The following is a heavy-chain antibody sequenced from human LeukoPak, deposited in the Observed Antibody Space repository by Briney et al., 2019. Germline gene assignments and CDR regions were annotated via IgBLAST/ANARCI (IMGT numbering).Heavy chain of an antibody. CDR2: ISSSDNTI. V-gene: IGHV3-48*02. J-gene: IGHJ4*02. Sequence: GGSLTLFCGPSGFAFSDYSVLWPREATGRARECFSYISSSDNTIHYADAVKGRFTITRDNAKNSLYLEMNSLRDEDTAVYYCARVHRGYSYGRLDYWGQGTLVTVSS. CDR3: ARVHRGYSYGRLDY. CDR1: GFAFSDYS. D-gene: IGHD5-18*01.